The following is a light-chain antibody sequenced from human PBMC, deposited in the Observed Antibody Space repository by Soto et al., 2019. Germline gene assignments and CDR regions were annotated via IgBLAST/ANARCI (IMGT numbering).Light chain of an antibody. Sequence: EIVLTQSPATLSLSPGERATLSCRTSQSVSSYLAWYQQKPGQAPRLLIYDASNRATGIPARFSGSGSGTDFTLTITGLESEDFAVYYCQQRSDWPSTFGGGTKVEI. CDR2: DAS. CDR3: QQRSDWPST. J-gene: IGKJ4*01. CDR1: QSVSSY. V-gene: IGKV3-11*01.